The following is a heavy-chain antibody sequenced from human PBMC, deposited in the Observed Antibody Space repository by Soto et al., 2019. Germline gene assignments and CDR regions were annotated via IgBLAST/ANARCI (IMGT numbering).Heavy chain of an antibody. V-gene: IGHV4-30-2*06. CDR1: GASISYGGFS. CDR2: ISHLEST. Sequence: SETLSLTCTVSGASISYGGFSWSWIRQSPGKGLEWIGYISHLESTYFHPSFKSRLTMSIDRTRNQFSLKLSSVTAADTAVYYCARGLGSSWSRYYYYGMDVWGQGTTVTVSS. J-gene: IGHJ6*02. D-gene: IGHD6-13*01. CDR3: ARGLGSSWSRYYYYGMDV.